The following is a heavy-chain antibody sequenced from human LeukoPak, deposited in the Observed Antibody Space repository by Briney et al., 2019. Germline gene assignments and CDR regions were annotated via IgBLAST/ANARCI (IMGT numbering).Heavy chain of an antibody. CDR3: AKDPRTYYYDSSGYMVDY. D-gene: IGHD3-22*01. Sequence: PGGSLRLPCAASGFTFSSYAMSWVRQAPGKGMEWVSAISGSGGSTYYADSVKGRFTISRDNSKNTLYLQMNSLRAEDTAVYYCAKDPRTYYYDSSGYMVDYWGQGTLVTVSS. CDR2: ISGSGGST. J-gene: IGHJ4*02. V-gene: IGHV3-23*01. CDR1: GFTFSSYA.